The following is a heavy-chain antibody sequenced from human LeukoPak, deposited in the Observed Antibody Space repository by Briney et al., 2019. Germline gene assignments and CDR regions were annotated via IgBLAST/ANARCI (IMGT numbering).Heavy chain of an antibody. CDR1: GFTFSSYG. J-gene: IGHJ3*02. Sequence: GGSLRLSCATSGFTFSSYGMSWVRQAPGKGLDLVSTISGSGDYTYYADSVKGRFTISRDNSKNTLYLQMNSLRAEDTAVYYCVQEGPRGLAFDIWGQGTKVTVSS. CDR3: VQEGPRGLAFDI. V-gene: IGHV3-23*01. CDR2: ISGSGDYT.